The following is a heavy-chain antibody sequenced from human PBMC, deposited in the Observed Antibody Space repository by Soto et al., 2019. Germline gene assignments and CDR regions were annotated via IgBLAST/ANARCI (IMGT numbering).Heavy chain of an antibody. V-gene: IGHV3-21*01. CDR3: ARDPVVVVPAAAPIHNWFDP. J-gene: IGHJ5*02. Sequence: PGGSLRLSCAASGFTFSSYSMNWVRQAPGKGLEWVSSISSSSSYIYYADSVKGRFTISRDNAKNSLYLQMNSLRAEDTAVYYCARDPVVVVPAAAPIHNWFDPWGQGTLVTVSS. CDR1: GFTFSSYS. D-gene: IGHD2-2*01. CDR2: ISSSSSYI.